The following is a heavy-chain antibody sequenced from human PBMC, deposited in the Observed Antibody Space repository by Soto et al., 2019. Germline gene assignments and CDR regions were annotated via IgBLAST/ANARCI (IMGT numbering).Heavy chain of an antibody. J-gene: IGHJ3*01. CDR2: ISSSSETI. CDR3: ARDRCSGGTCYEDDFDV. Sequence: GGSLRLSCAASGFIFSDYYMSWIRQAPGKGLEWLSYISSSSETIYYADSVRGRFTISRDNAKKSLYLQMNSLRDEDTAVYYCARDRCSGGTCYEDDFDVWGQGTMVTVSS. CDR1: GFIFSDYY. V-gene: IGHV3-11*01. D-gene: IGHD2-15*01.